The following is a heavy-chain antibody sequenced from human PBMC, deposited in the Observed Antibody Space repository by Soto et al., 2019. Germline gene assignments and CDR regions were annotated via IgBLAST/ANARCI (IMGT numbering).Heavy chain of an antibody. D-gene: IGHD6-13*01. J-gene: IGHJ6*02. Sequence: GESLKISCQGSGYSFTSYWIGWVRQMPGKGLEWMGIIYPGDSDTRYSPSFQGQATISADKSISTAYLQWSSLKASDTAMYYCATSRSGIAAAGMGHYYYGMDVWGQGTTVTVSS. CDR1: GYSFTSYW. CDR2: IYPGDSDT. V-gene: IGHV5-51*01. CDR3: ATSRSGIAAAGMGHYYYGMDV.